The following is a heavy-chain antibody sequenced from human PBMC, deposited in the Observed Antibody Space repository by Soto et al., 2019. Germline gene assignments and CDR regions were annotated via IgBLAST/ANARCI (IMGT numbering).Heavy chain of an antibody. D-gene: IGHD3-22*01. CDR3: ARDDRISGGIVVANYYYYGMDV. CDR2: IIPIFGTA. Sequence: PAKLSCKASGGSFSSYAISWVRQAPGQGLEWMGGIIPIFGTANYAQKFQGRVTITADESTSTAYMELSSLRSEDTAVYYCARDDRISGGIVVANYYYYGMDVWGQGTPVTVSS. J-gene: IGHJ6*02. V-gene: IGHV1-69*01. CDR1: GGSFSSYA.